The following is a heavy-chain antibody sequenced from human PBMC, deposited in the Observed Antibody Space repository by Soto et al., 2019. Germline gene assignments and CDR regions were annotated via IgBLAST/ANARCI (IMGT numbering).Heavy chain of an antibody. CDR1: GFTFSSYA. Sequence: PGGSLRLSCAASGFTFSSYAMHWVRQAPGKGLEWVAVISYDGSNKNYADSVKGRFTISRDNSKNTLYLQMNSLRAEDTAVYYCARGYDSSGYYLGGLDYWGQGTQVTVSS. V-gene: IGHV3-30-3*01. D-gene: IGHD3-22*01. CDR3: ARGYDSSGYYLGGLDY. J-gene: IGHJ4*02. CDR2: ISYDGSNK.